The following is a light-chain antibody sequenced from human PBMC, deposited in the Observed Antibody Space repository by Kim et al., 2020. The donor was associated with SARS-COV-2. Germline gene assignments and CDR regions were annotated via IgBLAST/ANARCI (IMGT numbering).Light chain of an antibody. CDR1: NSDVGGYNY. CDR3: SSYTRTTTVV. Sequence: GQSFTISCTGTNSDVGGYNYVSWYHQHPGKAPKLIIYDVTRRPSGVSNRFSGSKSGNTASLTISGLQAEDEADYDCSSYTRTTTVVFGGGTQLTVL. V-gene: IGLV2-14*04. J-gene: IGLJ2*01. CDR2: DVT.